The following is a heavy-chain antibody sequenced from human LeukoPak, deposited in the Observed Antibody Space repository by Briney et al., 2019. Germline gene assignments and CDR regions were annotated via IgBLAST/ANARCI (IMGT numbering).Heavy chain of an antibody. D-gene: IGHD3-16*01. CDR1: GDSSSNTNW. V-gene: IGHV4-4*02. CDR3: ARHGGAGVDY. CDR2: IFHNGST. J-gene: IGHJ4*02. Sequence: SSGTLSLTCAVSGDSSSNTNWWSWVRQPPGRGLEWIGEIFHNGSTNSNPSLKSRVTISLDESKNHFSLRLTSVTAADTAMYYCARHGGAGVDYWGQGTLVTVSS.